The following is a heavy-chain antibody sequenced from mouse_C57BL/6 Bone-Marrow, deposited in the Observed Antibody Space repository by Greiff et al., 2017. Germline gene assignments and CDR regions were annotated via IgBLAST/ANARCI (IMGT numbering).Heavy chain of an antibody. D-gene: IGHD1-1*01. CDR2: INPGSGGT. Sequence: QVQLQQSGAELVRPGTSVKVSCKASGYAFTNYLIEWVKQRPGQGLEWIGVINPGSGGTNYNEKFKGKGTLTADKSSSTAYMQLSSLTSEDSAVYFCARFEITPDYWGQGTTLTVSS. J-gene: IGHJ2*01. CDR3: ARFEITPDY. V-gene: IGHV1-54*01. CDR1: GYAFTNYL.